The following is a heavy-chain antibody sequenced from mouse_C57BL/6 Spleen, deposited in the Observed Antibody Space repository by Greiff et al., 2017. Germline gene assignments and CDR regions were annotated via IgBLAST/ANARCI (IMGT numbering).Heavy chain of an antibody. J-gene: IGHJ2*01. V-gene: IGHV1-59*01. CDR2: IDPSDSYT. D-gene: IGHD1-1*01. CDR3: ARWYYGLDY. CDR1: GYTFTSYW. Sequence: QVQLQQPGAELVRPGTSVKLSCKASGYTFTSYWMHWVKQRPGQGLEWIGVIDPSDSYTNYNQKFKGKATLTVDTSSSTAYMQLSSLTSEDSAVYYCARWYYGLDYWAQGTTLTVSS.